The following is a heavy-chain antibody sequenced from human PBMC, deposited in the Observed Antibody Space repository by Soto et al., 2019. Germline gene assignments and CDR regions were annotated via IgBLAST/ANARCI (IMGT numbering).Heavy chain of an antibody. CDR3: AKGAPTPWFGELFGPRIHNWFDP. J-gene: IGHJ5*02. D-gene: IGHD3-10*01. CDR2: IWYDGSNK. Sequence: GGSLRLSCAASGFTFSSYGMHWVRQAPGKGLEWVAVIWYDGSNKYYADSVKGRFTISRDNSKNTLYLQMNSLRAEDTAVYYCAKGAPTPWFGELFGPRIHNWFDPWGQGTLVTVSS. V-gene: IGHV3-33*06. CDR1: GFTFSSYG.